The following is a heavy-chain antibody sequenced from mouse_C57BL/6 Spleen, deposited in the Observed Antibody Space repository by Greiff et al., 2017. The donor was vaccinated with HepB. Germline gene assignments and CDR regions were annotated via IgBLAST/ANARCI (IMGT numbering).Heavy chain of an antibody. Sequence: EVQLQQSGPELVKPGASVKIPCKASGYTFTDYNMDWVKQSHGKSLEWIGDINPNNGGTIYNQKFKGKATLTVDKSSSTAYIELRSLTSEDTAVYYCARLGSSGYPMDYWGQGTSVTVSS. V-gene: IGHV1-18*01. CDR1: GYTFTDYN. CDR3: ARLGSSGYPMDY. J-gene: IGHJ4*01. D-gene: IGHD3-2*02. CDR2: INPNNGGT.